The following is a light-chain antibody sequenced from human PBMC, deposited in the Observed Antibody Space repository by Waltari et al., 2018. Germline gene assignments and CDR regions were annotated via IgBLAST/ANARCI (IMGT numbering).Light chain of an antibody. Sequence: QSVLTQPPSASGTPGQSVTISCSGGSSNIGTNSVCCYQQLPETAPNLLLNRNNQRPSGVPDRFSGSKSGNTASLTVSGLQAEDEADYYCSSYAGSNNWRYVFGTGTKVTVL. CDR2: RNN. CDR3: SSYAGSNNWRYV. V-gene: IGLV1-44*01. J-gene: IGLJ1*01. CDR1: SSNIGTNS.